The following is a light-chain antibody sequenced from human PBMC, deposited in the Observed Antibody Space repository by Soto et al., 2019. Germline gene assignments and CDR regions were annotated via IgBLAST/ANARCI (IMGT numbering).Light chain of an antibody. CDR3: QQYGSSPTWT. CDR1: QSIGSSY. CDR2: GTS. Sequence: EIVLTQSPGTLSLSPGERATLSCRASQSIGSSYVAWYQQKPGQAPRLLIYGTSSRDTGIPDRFSGSGSGTDFTLTISRLEPEDFAVYYCQQYGSSPTWTFGQGTKVEI. V-gene: IGKV3-20*01. J-gene: IGKJ1*01.